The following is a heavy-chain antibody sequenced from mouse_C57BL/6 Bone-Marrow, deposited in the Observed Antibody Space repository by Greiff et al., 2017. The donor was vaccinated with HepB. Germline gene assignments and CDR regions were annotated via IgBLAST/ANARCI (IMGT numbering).Heavy chain of an antibody. CDR1: GYTFTSYW. Sequence: QVPLQQPGAELVMPGASVKLSCKASGYTFTSYWMHWVKQRPGQGLEWIGEIDPSDSYTNYNQKFKGKSTLTVDKSSSTAYMQLSSLTSEDSAVYYWARRGDFWFAYWGQGTLVTVSA. CDR3: ARRGDFWFAY. J-gene: IGHJ3*01. V-gene: IGHV1-69*01. CDR2: IDPSDSYT.